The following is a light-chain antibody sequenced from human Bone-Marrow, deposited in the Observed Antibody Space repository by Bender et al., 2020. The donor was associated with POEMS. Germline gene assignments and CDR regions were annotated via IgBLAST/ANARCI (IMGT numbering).Light chain of an antibody. CDR3: AAWVDSLRGRV. CDR1: DLGDKY. J-gene: IGLJ3*02. V-gene: IGLV3-1*01. Sequence: SYEVTQPPSVSVSPGQTASITCSGDDLGDKYVAWYQQKPGQSPVLVIYQDTKRPSGVPDRFSGSKSGTSASLAISGLRSEDEADYYCAAWVDSLRGRVFGGGTKVTVL. CDR2: QDT.